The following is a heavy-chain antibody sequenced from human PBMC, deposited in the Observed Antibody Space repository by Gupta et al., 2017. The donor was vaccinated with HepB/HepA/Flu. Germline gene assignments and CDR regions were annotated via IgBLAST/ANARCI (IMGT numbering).Heavy chain of an antibody. CDR3: ARALWSTAEYYFDY. J-gene: IGHJ4*02. Sequence: EVQLVQSGAEVKKPGESLKISCTGSGYTFTSYWVGWVRQMPGKGLDWMGIIYPGDSDTRYSPSFQGQVTISADKSISTAYLQWSSLKASDTAKYYCARALWSTAEYYFDYWGLGTLVTVSS. D-gene: IGHD3-16*01. V-gene: IGHV5-51*01. CDR2: IYPGDSDT. CDR1: GYTFTSYW.